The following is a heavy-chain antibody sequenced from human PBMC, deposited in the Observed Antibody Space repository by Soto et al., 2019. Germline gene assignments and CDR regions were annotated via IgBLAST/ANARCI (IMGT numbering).Heavy chain of an antibody. CDR2: INHSGST. J-gene: IGHJ6*02. Sequence: KASETLSLTCAVYGGSFSGYYWSWIRQPPGKGLEWIGEINHSGSTNYNPSLKSRVTISVDTSKNQFSLKLSSVTAADTAVYYCARVSLWVRGVITSDYYYYGMDVWGQGTTVTVSS. CDR3: ARVSLWVRGVITSDYYYYGMDV. CDR1: GGSFSGYY. D-gene: IGHD3-10*01. V-gene: IGHV4-34*01.